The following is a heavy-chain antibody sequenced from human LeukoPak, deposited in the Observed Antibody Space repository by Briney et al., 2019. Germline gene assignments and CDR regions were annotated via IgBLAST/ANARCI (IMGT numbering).Heavy chain of an antibody. CDR1: GYTFTGYY. V-gene: IGHV1-2*02. CDR3: AGXXXYDLGYYYYYMDV. Sequence: ASVKVSCKASGYTFTGYYMHWVRQAPGQGLEWMGWINPNSGGTNYAQKFQGRVTMTRDTSISTAYMELSRLRSDDTAVYYCAGXXXYDLGYYYYYMDVWGKGTTVTVSS. CDR2: INPNSGGT. D-gene: IGHD3-3*01. J-gene: IGHJ6*03.